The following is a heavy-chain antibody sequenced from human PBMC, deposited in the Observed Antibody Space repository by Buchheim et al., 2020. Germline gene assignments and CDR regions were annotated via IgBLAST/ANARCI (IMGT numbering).Heavy chain of an antibody. CDR2: TFYRSKWNN. V-gene: IGHV6-1*01. J-gene: IGHJ5*02. D-gene: IGHD6-13*01. Sequence: QVQLQESGPGLVKPSQTLSLTCAISGDSVSSNSVTWNWIRQSPSRGLEWLGRTFYRSKWNNDYGVSVISRITINPDTSKNQVSLQLNSVTPEDTAVYYCARRFRAAAGNWFDPWGQGTL. CDR1: GDSVSSNSVT. CDR3: ARRFRAAAGNWFDP.